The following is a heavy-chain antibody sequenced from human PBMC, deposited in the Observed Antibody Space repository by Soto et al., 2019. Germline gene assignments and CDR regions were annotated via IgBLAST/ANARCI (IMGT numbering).Heavy chain of an antibody. CDR3: ARVRTVTTHYYCMDV. CDR2: ISAYNGNT. J-gene: IGHJ6*03. D-gene: IGHD4-4*01. V-gene: IGHV1-18*01. CDR1: GYTFTSYG. Sequence: ASVKVSCKASGYTFTSYGLSWVRQAPGQGLEWMGWISAYNGNTNYAQKLQGRVTMTTDTSTSTAYMELRSLRSDDTAVYYCARVRTVTTHYYCMDVWGKGTTVTVSS.